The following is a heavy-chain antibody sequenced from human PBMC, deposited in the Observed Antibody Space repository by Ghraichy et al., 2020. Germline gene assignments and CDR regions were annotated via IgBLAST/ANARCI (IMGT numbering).Heavy chain of an antibody. CDR3: ARDSGPYSSSATRPYPLDY. CDR2: IWYDGSNK. V-gene: IGHV3-33*01. D-gene: IGHD6-13*01. CDR1: GFTFSSYG. Sequence: GGSLRLSCAASGFTFSSYGMHWVRQAPGKGLEWVAVIWYDGSNKYYADSVKGRFTISRDNSKNTLYLQMNSLRAEDTAVYYCARDSGPYSSSATRPYPLDYWGQGTLVTVSS. J-gene: IGHJ4*02.